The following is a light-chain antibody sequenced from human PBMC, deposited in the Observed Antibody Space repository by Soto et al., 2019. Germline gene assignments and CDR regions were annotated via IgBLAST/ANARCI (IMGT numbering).Light chain of an antibody. CDR1: SSNIGSNY. CDR3: AVWDDRLSGL. CDR2: RDH. J-gene: IGLJ3*02. Sequence: QSVLTQPPSASGTPGQRVTISCSGSSSNIGSNYVYWYQQLPGTAPKLLIYRDHQRPSGVPDRFSASKSGTSASLAISGLRSEDEADYYCAVWDDRLSGLFGGGTKLTVL. V-gene: IGLV1-47*01.